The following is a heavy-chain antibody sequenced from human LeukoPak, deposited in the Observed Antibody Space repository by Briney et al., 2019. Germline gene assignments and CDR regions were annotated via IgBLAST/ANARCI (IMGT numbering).Heavy chain of an antibody. CDR2: ISHDGSHK. V-gene: IGHV3-30*04. J-gene: IGHJ4*02. CDR3: ARDPNRLADYGGDYFDH. Sequence: PGGSLRLSCVASGFTFSGFSMHWVRQAPGNGLEWVAVISHDGSHKSYADSVRGRFTISRDNSRNTLSLQMNTLRPEDTALFYCARDPNRLADYGGDYFDHWGQGTLVTVSS. D-gene: IGHD4-23*01. CDR1: GFTFSGFS.